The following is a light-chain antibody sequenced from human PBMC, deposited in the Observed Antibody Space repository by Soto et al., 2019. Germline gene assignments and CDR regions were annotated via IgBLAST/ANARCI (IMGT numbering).Light chain of an antibody. CDR1: QTIIRC. CDR2: ATS. V-gene: IGKV1-5*01. J-gene: IGKJ1*01. Sequence: DFQMPQSPSTLSGSVGDRVTITCRASQTIIRCLSWYQQKPVEAPKLLIYATSTLQGGAPASFSSSGSWTDFTLAINRLQPGDLAAHYLQQVNSYPRTFGQGTKVDIK. CDR3: QQVNSYPRT.